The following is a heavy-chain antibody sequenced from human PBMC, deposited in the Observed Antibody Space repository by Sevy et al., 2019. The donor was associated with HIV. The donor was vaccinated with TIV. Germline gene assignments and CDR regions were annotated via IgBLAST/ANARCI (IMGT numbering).Heavy chain of an antibody. CDR1: GGTFSAYA. V-gene: IGHV1-69*13. D-gene: IGHD3-10*01. CDR3: TRRQIIRGVIDPRDYYYYGMEV. J-gene: IGHJ6*02. CDR2: IIPISGTR. Sequence: ASVKVSCKASGGTFSAYAITWVRQAPGEGLEWLGGIIPISGTRNYAQKFRGRVTITADESTSTAYMEVRSLRSEDTAVYYCTRRQIIRGVIDPRDYYYYGMEVWGQGTTVTVSS.